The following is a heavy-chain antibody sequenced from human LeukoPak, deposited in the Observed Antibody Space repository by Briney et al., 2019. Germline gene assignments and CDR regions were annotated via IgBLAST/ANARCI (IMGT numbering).Heavy chain of an antibody. CDR1: GFTFSSYG. V-gene: IGHV3-33*01. CDR2: IWYDGSNK. J-gene: IGHJ4*02. D-gene: IGHD2-15*01. Sequence: GGSLRLSCAASGFTFSSYGMHWVRQAPGKGLEWVAVIWYDGSNKYYADSVKGRFTISRDNSKNTLYLQVNSLRAEDTAVYYCARDLEGGYYFDYWGQGTLVTVSS. CDR3: ARDLEGGYYFDY.